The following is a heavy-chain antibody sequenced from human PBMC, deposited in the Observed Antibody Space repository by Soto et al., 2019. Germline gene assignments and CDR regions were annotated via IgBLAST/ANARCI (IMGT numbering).Heavy chain of an antibody. CDR1: GGSINSSDHF. D-gene: IGHD3-10*02. J-gene: IGHJ5*02. Sequence: TSETLSLTCSLSGGSINSSDHFWGWIRQTPGKGLEWIGSVYYTETTYYNPSLKSPVTISVETSRNTFSLKVNSVTAADTGIYYCARQRVLSTNMFITSFDPWGKGTLVTVSS. CDR3: ARQRVLSTNMFITSFDP. CDR2: VYYTETT. V-gene: IGHV4-39*01.